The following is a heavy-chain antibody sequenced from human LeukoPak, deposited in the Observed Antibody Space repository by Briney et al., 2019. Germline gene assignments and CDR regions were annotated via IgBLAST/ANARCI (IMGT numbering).Heavy chain of an antibody. CDR3: AREKLVTYYYYGMDV. V-gene: IGHV3-23*01. J-gene: IGHJ6*02. CDR2: ISGSGGST. D-gene: IGHD2-21*02. Sequence: GGSLRLSCAASGFTFSSYAMSWVRQAPGKGLEWVSAISGSGGSTYYADSVKGRFTISRDNSKNTLYLQMNSLRAEDTAVYYCAREKLVTYYYYGMDVWGQGTTVTVSS. CDR1: GFTFSSYA.